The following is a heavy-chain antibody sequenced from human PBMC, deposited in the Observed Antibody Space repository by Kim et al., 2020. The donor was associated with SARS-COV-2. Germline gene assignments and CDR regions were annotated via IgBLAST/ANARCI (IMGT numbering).Heavy chain of an antibody. J-gene: IGHJ6*02. CDR1: GFTFSSYD. CDR3: AREQGEMVRGVMPYYYYFYGMDV. D-gene: IGHD3-10*01. CDR2: IGTAGDT. Sequence: GGSLRLSCAASGFTFSSYDMHWVRQATGKGLEWVSAIGTAGDTYYPGSVKGRFTISRENAKNSLYLQMNSLRAGDTAVYYCAREQGEMVRGVMPYYYYFYGMDVWGQGTTVTVSS. V-gene: IGHV3-13*01.